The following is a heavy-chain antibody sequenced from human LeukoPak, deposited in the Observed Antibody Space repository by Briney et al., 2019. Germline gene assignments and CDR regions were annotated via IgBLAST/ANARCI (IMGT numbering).Heavy chain of an antibody. V-gene: IGHV3-21*01. CDR1: GFTFSIYS. CDR3: ARDSMVRGVYYYYMDV. Sequence: PGGSLRLSCAASGFTFSIYSMNWVRQAPGKGLEWVSSITSSSSYIYYADSVKGRFTISRDNAKNSLYLQMNSLRAEDTAVYYCARDSMVRGVYYYYMDVWGKGTTVTISS. J-gene: IGHJ6*03. CDR2: ITSSSSYI. D-gene: IGHD3-10*01.